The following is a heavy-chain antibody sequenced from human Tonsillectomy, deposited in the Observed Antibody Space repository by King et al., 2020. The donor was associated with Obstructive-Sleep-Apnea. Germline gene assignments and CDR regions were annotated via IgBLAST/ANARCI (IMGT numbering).Heavy chain of an antibody. J-gene: IGHJ1*01. V-gene: IGHV3-43D*03. D-gene: IGHD5-18*01. CDR1: GCTFEDYA. CDR3: AKGNTPMVPDTFQH. CDR2: ISLVGGST. Sequence: VQLVESGGVVVQPGGSLRLSCSASGCTFEDYAMNWFRPAPGKGLEWVSLISLVGGSTYYTDSVKGRFSISRDNSKNSLYLQMNSLRAEDTALYFCAKGNTPMVPDTFQHWGQGTLVTVSS.